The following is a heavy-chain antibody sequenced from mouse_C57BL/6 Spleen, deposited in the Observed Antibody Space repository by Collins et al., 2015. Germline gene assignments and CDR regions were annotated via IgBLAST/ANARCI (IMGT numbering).Heavy chain of an antibody. CDR3: ARIGYDRRSAMDY. D-gene: IGHD2-14*01. CDR2: IDTSDSYT. J-gene: IGHJ4*01. CDR1: GYTLTDYW. V-gene: IGHV1-69*01. Sequence: QVQLQQPGAELVMPGASVKMSCKASGYTLTDYWMHWVKQRPGQGLEWIGAIDTSDSYTSYNQKFKGKATLTVDESSSTAYMQLSSLTSEDSAVYYCARIGYDRRSAMDYWGQGTSVTVSS.